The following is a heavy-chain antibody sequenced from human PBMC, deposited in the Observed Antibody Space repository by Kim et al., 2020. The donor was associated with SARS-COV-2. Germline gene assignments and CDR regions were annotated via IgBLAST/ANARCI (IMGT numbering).Heavy chain of an antibody. J-gene: IGHJ6*02. CDR2: IKQDGSEK. V-gene: IGHV3-7*03. CDR1: GFTFSSYW. Sequence: GGSLRLSCAASGFTFSSYWMSWVRQAPGKGLEWVANIKQDGSEKYYVDSVKGRFTISRDNAKNSLYLQMNSLRAEDTAVYYCAREGIQLWLSYYYYGMDVWGQGTTVTVSS. D-gene: IGHD5-18*01. CDR3: AREGIQLWLSYYYYGMDV.